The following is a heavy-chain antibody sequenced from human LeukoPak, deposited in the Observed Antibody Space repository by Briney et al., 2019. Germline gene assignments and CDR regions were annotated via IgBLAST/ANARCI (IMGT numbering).Heavy chain of an antibody. CDR1: GGSISSSSYY. CDR3: ARRASLWSGLSDAFDI. D-gene: IGHD3-3*01. Sequence: PSETLSLTCTVSGGSISSSSYYWGWIRQPPGKGLEWVGSIYYSGSTYYNPSLKSRVTISVDTSKNQFSLKLSSVTAADTAVYYCARRASLWSGLSDAFDIWGQGTMVTVSS. V-gene: IGHV4-39*01. CDR2: IYYSGST. J-gene: IGHJ3*02.